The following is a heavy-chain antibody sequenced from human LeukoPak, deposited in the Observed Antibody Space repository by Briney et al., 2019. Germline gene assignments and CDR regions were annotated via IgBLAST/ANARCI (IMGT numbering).Heavy chain of an antibody. Sequence: ASVKVSCKASGYTFTAYYMHWVRQAPGQGLEWMGWINPNSGGTNYTQRFQGGVTMARDTSIRTAYMELSRLRSDDTAVYYCATFYSDSSGYYFFAYWGQGTLVTVSS. V-gene: IGHV1-2*02. J-gene: IGHJ4*02. CDR2: INPNSGGT. CDR1: GYTFTAYY. D-gene: IGHD3-22*01. CDR3: ATFYSDSSGYYFFAY.